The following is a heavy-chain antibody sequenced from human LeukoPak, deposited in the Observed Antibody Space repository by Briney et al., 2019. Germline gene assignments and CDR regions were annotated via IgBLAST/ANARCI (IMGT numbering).Heavy chain of an antibody. CDR1: GFTFSSYS. CDR3: ARVGRGYSYGSVWYFDL. J-gene: IGHJ2*01. CDR2: ISSSSSYI. V-gene: IGHV3-21*01. D-gene: IGHD5-18*01. Sequence: GGSLRLSCAASGFTFSSYSMNWVRQAPGKGLEWVSSISSSSSYIYYADSVKGRFTISRDNAKNSLYLQMNSLRAEGTAVYYCARVGRGYSYGSVWYFDLWGRGTLVTVSS.